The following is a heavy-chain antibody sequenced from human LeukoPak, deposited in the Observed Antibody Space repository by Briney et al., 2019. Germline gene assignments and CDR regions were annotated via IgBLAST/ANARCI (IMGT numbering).Heavy chain of an antibody. D-gene: IGHD3-3*01. Sequence: GGSLRLSCAASGFTFSSYSMNWVRQAPGKGLEWVSYISSSSTIYYADSVKGRFTISRDNAKNSLYLQMNSLRAEDTAVYYCAKSHGFWSGNYYYYMDVWGKGTTVTVSS. V-gene: IGHV3-48*01. CDR1: GFTFSSYS. CDR2: ISSSSTI. J-gene: IGHJ6*03. CDR3: AKSHGFWSGNYYYYMDV.